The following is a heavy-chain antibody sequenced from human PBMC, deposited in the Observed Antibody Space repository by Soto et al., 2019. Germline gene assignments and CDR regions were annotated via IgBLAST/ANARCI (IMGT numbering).Heavy chain of an antibody. CDR3: ARQKVSRFYGEVDFFDY. V-gene: IGHV4-59*08. Sequence: PSETLSLTCTVSGGSLSSYYWSWIRQPPGKGLENLGYIYYSESTNYNPSFKSRVTISIDTSNKHLSLHLSSVTAADTAVYYCARQKVSRFYGEVDFFDYWGLGTLVTVSS. CDR1: GGSLSSYY. CDR2: IYYSEST. J-gene: IGHJ4*02. D-gene: IGHD4-17*01.